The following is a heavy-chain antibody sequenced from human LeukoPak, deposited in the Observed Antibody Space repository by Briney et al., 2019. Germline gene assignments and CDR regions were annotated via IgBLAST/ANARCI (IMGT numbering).Heavy chain of an antibody. CDR1: AYSISDGWL. J-gene: IGHJ5*02. CDR3: TRLSHVAGAPKVSSFGP. CDR2: IYHSGTT. Sequence: PSETLSLTCTVSAYSISDGWLWGWIRQPPGKGLEWIASIYHSGTTYFNPSLKSRVTMSVDTSKNQFSLKLTSVTAADTAVYYCTRLSHVAGAPKVSSFGPWGRGTLVTVSS. V-gene: IGHV4-38-2*02. D-gene: IGHD2-15*01.